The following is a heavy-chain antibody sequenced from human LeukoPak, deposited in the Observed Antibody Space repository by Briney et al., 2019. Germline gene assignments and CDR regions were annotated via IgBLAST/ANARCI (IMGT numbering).Heavy chain of an antibody. CDR2: VHPGDSDT. V-gene: IGHV5-51*01. CDR3: ARSPWNSYDY. Sequence: GESLKISCKGSGYTFTSYWIGWVRQMPGKGLEWMGIVHPGDSDTRYSPSFQGQVTISVDKSISTAYLQWSSLKASDTATYYCARSPWNSYDYWGQGTLVTVSS. J-gene: IGHJ4*02. D-gene: IGHD5-12*01. CDR1: GYTFTSYW.